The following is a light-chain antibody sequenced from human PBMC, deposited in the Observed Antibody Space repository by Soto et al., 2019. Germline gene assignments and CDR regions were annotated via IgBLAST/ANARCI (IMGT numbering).Light chain of an antibody. V-gene: IGLV2-8*01. Sequence: QLVLTQPPSASGSPGQSVTISCTGTSSDVGGYNSVSWYQHHPGKAPKLMIYEVTKRPSGVPDRFSGSKSANTASLTVSGLQAEDEADYYCSSYAGSDIYVFGTGTKLTVL. CDR3: SSYAGSDIYV. J-gene: IGLJ1*01. CDR1: SSDVGGYNS. CDR2: EVT.